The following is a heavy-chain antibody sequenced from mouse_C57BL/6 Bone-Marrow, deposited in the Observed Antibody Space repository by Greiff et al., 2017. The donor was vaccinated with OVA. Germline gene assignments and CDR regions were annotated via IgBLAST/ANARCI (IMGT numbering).Heavy chain of an antibody. D-gene: IGHD2-5*01. Sequence: EVKLVESGGDLVKPGGSLKLSCAASGFTFSSYGMSWVRQTPDKRLEWVATISSGGSYTYYPDSVKGRFTISRDNAKNTLYLQMSSLKSEDTAMYYCARQSPYSNFLFAYWGQGTLVTVSA. CDR2: ISSGGSYT. V-gene: IGHV5-6*01. CDR3: ARQSPYSNFLFAY. J-gene: IGHJ3*01. CDR1: GFTFSSYG.